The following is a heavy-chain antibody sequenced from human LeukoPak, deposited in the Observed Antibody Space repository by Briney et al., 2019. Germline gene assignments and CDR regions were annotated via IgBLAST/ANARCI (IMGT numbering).Heavy chain of an antibody. CDR2: ISWNSGSI. CDR3: AKDIGHSSGYYNDAFDI. Sequence: PGRSLRLSCAASGFTFDDYAMHWVRQAPGKGLEWVLGISWNSGSIGYADSVKGRFTISRDNAKNSLYLQMNSLRAEDMALYYCAKDIGHSSGYYNDAFDIWGQGTMVTVSS. D-gene: IGHD3-22*01. CDR1: GFTFDDYA. J-gene: IGHJ3*02. V-gene: IGHV3-9*03.